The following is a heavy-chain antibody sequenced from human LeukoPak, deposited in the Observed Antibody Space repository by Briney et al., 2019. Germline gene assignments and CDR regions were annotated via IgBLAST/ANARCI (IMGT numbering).Heavy chain of an antibody. CDR3: ARAKWLRFVWFDP. J-gene: IGHJ5*02. CDR1: GGTFSSYA. D-gene: IGHD5-12*01. V-gene: IGHV1-69*13. Sequence: ASVKVSCKASGGTFSSYAISWVRQAPGQGLEWMGGIIPIFGTANYAQKFQGRVTITADESTSTAYMELSSLRSEDTAVYYCARAKWLRFVWFDPWGQGTLVTVSS. CDR2: IIPIFGTA.